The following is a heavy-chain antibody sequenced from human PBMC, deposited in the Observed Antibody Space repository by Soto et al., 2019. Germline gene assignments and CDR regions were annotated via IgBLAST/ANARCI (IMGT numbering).Heavy chain of an antibody. V-gene: IGHV4-61*01. CDR3: AKDQGIAVAVFDY. Sequence: QVQLQESGPGLVKPSETLSLTCTVSGGSVTSGSYYWSWIRQPPGKGLEWIGYIYNSGSTNSNPSPNSRVTISVDTSKRQISLKLSSVTAADTAVYYCAKDQGIAVAVFDYWGRGTLVTVSS. CDR1: GGSVTSGSYY. J-gene: IGHJ4*02. CDR2: IYNSGST. D-gene: IGHD6-19*01.